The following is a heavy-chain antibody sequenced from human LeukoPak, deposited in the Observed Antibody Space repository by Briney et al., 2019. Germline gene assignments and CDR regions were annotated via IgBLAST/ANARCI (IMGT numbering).Heavy chain of an antibody. D-gene: IGHD3-10*02. CDR2: INWNGGST. J-gene: IGHJ6*03. V-gene: IGHV3-20*04. CDR1: GFTFSSYA. CDR3: ARGPGGGVFGYYYYMDV. Sequence: GGSLRLSCAASGFTFSSYAMSWVRQAPGKGLEWVSGINWNGGSTGYADSVKGRFTISRDNAKNSLYLQMNSLRAEDTALYYCARGPGGGVFGYYYYMDVWGKGTTVTVSS.